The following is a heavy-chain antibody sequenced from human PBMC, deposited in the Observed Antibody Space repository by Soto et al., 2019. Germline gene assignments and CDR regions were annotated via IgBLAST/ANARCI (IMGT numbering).Heavy chain of an antibody. V-gene: IGHV3-43*01. D-gene: IGHD1-26*01. Sequence: QSGGSLRLSCAASGFNFEDYTMHWVRQVPGKGLEWVSLILWDRATTHYADSVQGRFIVSRDNTKNSLYLQMNDLRTADTALYFCASEYGTKWDRFLDFWGKGTIVTVSS. CDR2: ILWDRATT. CDR3: ASEYGTKWDRFLDF. CDR1: GFNFEDYT. J-gene: IGHJ4*02.